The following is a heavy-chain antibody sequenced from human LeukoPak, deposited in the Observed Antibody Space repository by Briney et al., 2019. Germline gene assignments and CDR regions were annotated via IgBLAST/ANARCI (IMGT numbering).Heavy chain of an antibody. CDR2: ISSSSSYI. Sequence: KSGGSLRLSCAASGFTFSSYSMNWVRQAPGKGLEWVSSISSSSSYIYYADSVKGRFTISRDNAKNSLYLQMNSLRAEDTAVYYCARDGGLTSALMVYATRLDYWGQGTLVTVSS. CDR1: GFTFSSYS. J-gene: IGHJ4*02. CDR3: ARDGGLTSALMVYATRLDY. V-gene: IGHV3-21*01. D-gene: IGHD2-8*01.